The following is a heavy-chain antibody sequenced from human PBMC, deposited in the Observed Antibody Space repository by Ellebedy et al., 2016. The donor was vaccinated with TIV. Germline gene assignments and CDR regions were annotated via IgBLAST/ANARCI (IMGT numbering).Heavy chain of an antibody. V-gene: IGHV3-23*01. CDR2: IGVKT. D-gene: IGHD1-26*01. Sequence: GESLKISCAASGFTINNYAMTWVRQAPGKGLEWISTIGVKTYYADSVKGRFTISRDNSRNTVYLQMNSLTAEDTAVYYCSKERATGSYSTDVCDIWGQGTMVTVSS. CDR1: GFTINNYA. CDR3: SKERATGSYSTDVCDI. J-gene: IGHJ3*02.